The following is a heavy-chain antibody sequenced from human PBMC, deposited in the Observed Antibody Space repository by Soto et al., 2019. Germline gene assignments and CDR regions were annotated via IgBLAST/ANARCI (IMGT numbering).Heavy chain of an antibody. Sequence: PSETLSLTCAVYGGSFSGYYWSWVRQPPGKGLEWIGEINHSGSTNYNPSLKSRVTISVDTSKNQFSLKLSSVTAADTAVYYCARDREVLYSGYYDYYYGMDVWGQGTTVTVSS. CDR2: INHSGST. D-gene: IGHD5-12*01. CDR1: GGSFSGYY. J-gene: IGHJ6*02. CDR3: ARDREVLYSGYYDYYYGMDV. V-gene: IGHV4-34*01.